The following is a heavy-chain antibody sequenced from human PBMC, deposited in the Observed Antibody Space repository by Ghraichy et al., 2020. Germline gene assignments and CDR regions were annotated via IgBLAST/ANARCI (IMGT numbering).Heavy chain of an antibody. CDR2: IYYSGST. J-gene: IGHJ4*02. CDR3: ARQPSFGGVVVVAAMGEIDY. D-gene: IGHD2-15*01. Sequence: SETLSLTCTVSGGSISSSSYYWGWIRQPPGKGLEWIGSIYYSGSTYYNPSLKSRVTISVDTSKNQFSLKLSSVTAADTAVYYCARQPSFGGVVVVAAMGEIDYWGQGTLVTVSS. CDR1: GGSISSSSYY. V-gene: IGHV4-39*01.